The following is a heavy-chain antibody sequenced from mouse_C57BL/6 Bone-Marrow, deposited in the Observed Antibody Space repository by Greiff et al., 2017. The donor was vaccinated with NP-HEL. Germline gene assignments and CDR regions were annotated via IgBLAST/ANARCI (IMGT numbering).Heavy chain of an antibody. D-gene: IGHD2-1*01. V-gene: IGHV1-55*01. CDR1: GYTFTSYW. J-gene: IGHJ2*01. CDR2: IYPGSGST. Sequence: QVQLQQSGAELVKPGASVKMSCKASGYTFTSYWITWVKQRPGQGLEWIGDIYPGSGSTNYNEKFKSKATLTVDTTSSTAYMQLSSLTSADSAVYYSARDDFNGNPYDYYYGGQGTALTVTA. CDR3: ARDDFNGNPYDYYY.